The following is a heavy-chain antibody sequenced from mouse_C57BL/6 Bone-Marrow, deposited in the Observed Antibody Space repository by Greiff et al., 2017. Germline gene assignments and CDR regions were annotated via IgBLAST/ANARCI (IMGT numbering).Heavy chain of an antibody. Sequence: VQLQQSGPELVKPGASVKMSCTASGYTFTDYNMHWVKQSHGKSLEWIGYINPNNGGTSYNQKFKGKATLTVNKSSSTAYMELRSLTSEESAVYYGARGYGSSYRYFDVWGTGTTVTVSS. V-gene: IGHV1-22*01. J-gene: IGHJ1*03. CDR1: GYTFTDYN. CDR2: INPNNGGT. D-gene: IGHD1-1*01. CDR3: ARGYGSSYRYFDV.